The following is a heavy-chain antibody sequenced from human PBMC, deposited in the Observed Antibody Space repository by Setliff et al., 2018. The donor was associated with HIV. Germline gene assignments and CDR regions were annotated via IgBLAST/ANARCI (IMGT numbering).Heavy chain of an antibody. J-gene: IGHJ6*02. D-gene: IGHD3-16*01. CDR2: ISRSSTYI. CDR3: AKDRIGGVTGFYYGMDV. V-gene: IGHV3-21*01. CDR1: GFTFSSYS. Sequence: GGSLRLSCAASGFTFSSYSMNWVRQAPGKGLEWVSSISRSSTYIYYADSVKGRFAISRDNAKNSVYLQMNSLRVEDTAMYFCAKDRIGGVTGFYYGMDVWGQGTTVTVSS.